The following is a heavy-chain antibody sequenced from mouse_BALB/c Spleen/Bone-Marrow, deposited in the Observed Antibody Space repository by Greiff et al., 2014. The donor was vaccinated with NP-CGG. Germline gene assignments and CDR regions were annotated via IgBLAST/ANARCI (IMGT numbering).Heavy chain of an antibody. V-gene: IGHV1S81*02. Sequence: QVQLQQPGAELVKPGASVKLSCKASGYTFSSYWMHWVKQRPGQGLEWIGEINPSSGSTNYNEKFKSKATLTVDKSSSTAYMQLSSLTSEDAAVYYCARYATATYWFAYWGQGTLVTVSA. CDR3: ARYATATYWFAY. CDR1: GYTFSSYW. CDR2: INPSSGST. D-gene: IGHD1-2*01. J-gene: IGHJ3*01.